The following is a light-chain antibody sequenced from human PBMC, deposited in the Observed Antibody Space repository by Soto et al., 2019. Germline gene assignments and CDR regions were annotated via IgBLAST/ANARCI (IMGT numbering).Light chain of an antibody. CDR1: QSVNSN. Sequence: EKVMAQSPAALSVSPGERATLSCRASQSVNSNLAWYQRKPGQAPRLLLYGASTRATGIPARFSGSASGTEFTLTISSLQSEYSAVYYCQQYNDWPLTFCGGTKVDIK. CDR3: QQYNDWPLT. J-gene: IGKJ4*01. V-gene: IGKV3-15*01. CDR2: GAS.